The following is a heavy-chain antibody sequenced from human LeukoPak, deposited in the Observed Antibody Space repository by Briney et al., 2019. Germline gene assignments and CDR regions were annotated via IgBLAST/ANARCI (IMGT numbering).Heavy chain of an antibody. CDR2: IRYDGSSE. V-gene: IGHV3-30*02. CDR3: AKGSGSYASGFDY. D-gene: IGHD1-26*01. Sequence: PGESLTLSCEASGFTFSSYGMHWVRQAPGKGLDWVAFIRYDGSSEYYGDSVKGRFTISRDNSKNTLYLQMNSLRAEDTAVYYCAKGSGSYASGFDYWGQGTLVTVSS. J-gene: IGHJ4*02. CDR1: GFTFSSYG.